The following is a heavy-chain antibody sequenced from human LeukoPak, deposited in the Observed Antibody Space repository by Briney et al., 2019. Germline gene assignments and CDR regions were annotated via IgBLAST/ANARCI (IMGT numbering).Heavy chain of an antibody. CDR3: ARGMYSSGWFGPYNWFDP. CDR1: GGSISSYY. D-gene: IGHD6-19*01. V-gene: IGHV4-59*12. CDR2: IYYSGST. J-gene: IGHJ5*02. Sequence: SETLSLTCTVSGGSISSYYWSWIRQPPGKGLEWIGYIYYSGSTNYNPSLKSRVTISVDTSKNQFSLKLSSVTATDTAVYYCARGMYSSGWFGPYNWFDPWGQGTLVTVSS.